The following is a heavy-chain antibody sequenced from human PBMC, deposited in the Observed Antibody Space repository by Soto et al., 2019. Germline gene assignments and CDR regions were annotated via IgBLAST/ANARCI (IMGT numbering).Heavy chain of an antibody. V-gene: IGHV1-3*01. Sequence: QVQLVQSGAEVKKPGASVKVSCKASGYTFTSYTMHWVRQAPGQRLGWVGWINAGNGNTKYSQTFQGRGTITRDTSASTAYMELSSLRSEDTAVYYCASSYYYGSGSYYKYSGMDVWGQGTTVTVSS. CDR1: GYTFTSYT. CDR2: INAGNGNT. J-gene: IGHJ6*02. D-gene: IGHD3-10*01. CDR3: ASSYYYGSGSYYKYSGMDV.